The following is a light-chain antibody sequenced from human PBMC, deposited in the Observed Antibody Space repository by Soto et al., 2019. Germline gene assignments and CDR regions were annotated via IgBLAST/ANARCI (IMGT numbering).Light chain of an antibody. J-gene: IGLJ3*02. CDR2: EVS. Sequence: QSVLTQPASVSGSPVQSITISCTGTSSDVGGYNYVSWYQKHPGKAPKLMIYEVSNRPSGGSNRFSGSKSGNTASLTISWLQAEDEADYYCNSYTSSNALTWVFGGGTKLTVL. V-gene: IGLV2-14*01. CDR3: NSYTSSNALTWV. CDR1: SSDVGGYNY.